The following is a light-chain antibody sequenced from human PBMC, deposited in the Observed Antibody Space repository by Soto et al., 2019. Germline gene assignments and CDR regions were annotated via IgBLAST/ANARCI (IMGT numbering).Light chain of an antibody. CDR3: QQANSFPWT. J-gene: IGKJ1*01. CDR2: AAS. CDR1: QGISSY. Sequence: AIRMTQSPSSFSASTGDRVTITCRASQGISSYLAWYQQKPGKAPKLLIYAASTLQSGVPSRFSGSGSGTEFTLTISSLQPDDFATYYCQQANSFPWTFGQGTKVDIK. V-gene: IGKV1-8*01.